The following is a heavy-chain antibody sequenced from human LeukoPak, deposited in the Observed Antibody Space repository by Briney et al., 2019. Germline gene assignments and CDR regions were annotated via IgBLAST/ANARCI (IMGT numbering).Heavy chain of an antibody. CDR3: ARGGYYGSGNDFRFDP. Sequence: SETLSLTCTVSGCSISTSKYYWGWIRQPPGKGLEWIGNIFYSGSTYYSPSLKSRVTISLDTSKNQFSLKLNSVTAADTAVYYCARGGYYGSGNDFRFDPWGQGTLVTVSS. D-gene: IGHD3-10*01. CDR1: GCSISTSKYY. CDR2: IFYSGST. J-gene: IGHJ5*02. V-gene: IGHV4-39*07.